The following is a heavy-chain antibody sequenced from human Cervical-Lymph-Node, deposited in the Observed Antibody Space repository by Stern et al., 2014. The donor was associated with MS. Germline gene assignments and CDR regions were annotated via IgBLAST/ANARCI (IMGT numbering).Heavy chain of an antibody. D-gene: IGHD6-19*01. CDR2: INPNIGGP. CDR3: ARDRGDSGWRIYYDYNAMDV. CDR1: GYSFTGYY. V-gene: IGHV1-2*02. J-gene: IGHJ6*02. Sequence: QMQLVESGAEVKKPGASVKVSCKASGYSFTGYYMHWVRQAPGQGLEWMGWINPNIGGPNYAQKFQGRVTMTRDPSTSTASMELGSLRSDDTAVYYCARDRGDSGWRIYYDYNAMDVWGQGTAVTVSS.